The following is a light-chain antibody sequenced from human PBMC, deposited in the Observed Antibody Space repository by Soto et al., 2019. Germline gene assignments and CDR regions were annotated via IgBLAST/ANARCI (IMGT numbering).Light chain of an antibody. CDR2: GAS. J-gene: IGKJ4*01. CDR3: QQVESYPST. V-gene: IGKV1-39*01. CDR1: QNIDMY. Sequence: DIHMTQSPSSLSASVGDTVTITFRASQNIDMYLNWYQQKPGKAPRVLISGASNLQSGVPSRFSGSGFGTDFTLTITSLQPEDFATYYCQQVESYPSTFGGGTKVDIK.